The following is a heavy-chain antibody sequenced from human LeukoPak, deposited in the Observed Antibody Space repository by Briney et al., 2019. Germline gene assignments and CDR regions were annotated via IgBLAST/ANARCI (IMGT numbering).Heavy chain of an antibody. Sequence: GGSLRLSCAASGFTFSSYSMNWVRQAPGKGLEWVSSISSNSSYIYYADSVKGRFTISRDNAKNSLYLQMNSLRAEDTAVYYCARDGGYCSSTSCYLDYYGMDVWGKGTTVTVSS. CDR3: ARDGGYCSSTSCYLDYYGMDV. D-gene: IGHD2-2*01. J-gene: IGHJ6*04. CDR2: ISSNSSYI. CDR1: GFTFSSYS. V-gene: IGHV3-21*01.